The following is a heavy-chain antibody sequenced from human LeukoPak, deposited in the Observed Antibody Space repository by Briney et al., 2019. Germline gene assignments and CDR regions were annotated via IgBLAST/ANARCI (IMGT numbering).Heavy chain of an antibody. Sequence: GGSLRLSCAASGFTVSSNYMSWVRQAPGKGLEWVSVIYSGGSTYYADSVKGRFTISRDNSKNTLYLQMNSLRAEDTAVYYCARDIAYDSSGYYFPDFDYWGQGTLVTVSS. CDR3: ARDIAYDSSGYYFPDFDY. J-gene: IGHJ4*02. D-gene: IGHD3-22*01. V-gene: IGHV3-53*01. CDR2: IYSGGST. CDR1: GFTVSSNY.